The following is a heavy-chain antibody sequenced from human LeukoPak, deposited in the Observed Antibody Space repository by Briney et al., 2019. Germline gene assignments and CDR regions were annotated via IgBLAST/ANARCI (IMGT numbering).Heavy chain of an antibody. CDR2: ISVSGATV. V-gene: IGHV3-48*01. J-gene: IGHJ4*02. CDR3: ARDSGSYYDRLDC. Sequence: GGSLRLSCSASGFAFSDYSLNWVRQTPGKGLEWVSYISVSGATVKYADSVKGRFTISRDNGRNSLYLQVNSLRAEDTAVYYCARDSGSYYDRLDCWGQGNLVTVSS. CDR1: GFAFSDYS. D-gene: IGHD3-22*01.